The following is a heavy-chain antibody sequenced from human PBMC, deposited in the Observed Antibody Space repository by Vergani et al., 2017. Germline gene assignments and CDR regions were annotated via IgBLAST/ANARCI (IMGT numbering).Heavy chain of an antibody. CDR3: ARHAGASSGYYYYYYGMDV. D-gene: IGHD6-25*01. CDR1: GYSFANYW. CDR2: IYPGDSDT. V-gene: IGHV5-51*01. J-gene: IGHJ6*02. Sequence: EVQLVQSGAEVKKPGESLKISCKGSGYSFANYWIGWVRQMPGKGLEWMGIIYPGDSDTRYSPSFQGQVTISADKSISTAYLQWSSLKASDTAMYYCARHAGASSGYYYYYYGMDVWGQGTTVTVSS.